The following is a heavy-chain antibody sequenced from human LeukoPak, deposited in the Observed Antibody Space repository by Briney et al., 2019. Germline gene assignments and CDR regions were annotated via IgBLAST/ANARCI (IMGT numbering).Heavy chain of an antibody. CDR2: INNVGSST. CDR3: ARGLYYGMDV. J-gene: IGHJ6*02. CDR1: GFTFSTYW. Sequence: GGSLRLPCAASGFTFSTYWMHWVRQVPGKGLVWVSRINNVGSSTTYADSVKGRFTISRDNAKNTLYLQMNSLRVEDTAVYYCARGLYYGMDVWGQGTTVTVSS. V-gene: IGHV3-74*01.